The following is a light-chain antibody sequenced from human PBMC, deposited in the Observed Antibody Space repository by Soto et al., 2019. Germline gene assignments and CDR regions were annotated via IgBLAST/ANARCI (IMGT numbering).Light chain of an antibody. CDR2: RTS. V-gene: IGKV3-20*01. CDR3: QQVDGSSRALI. Sequence: EIALMQSPGTLSLSPGDRATISCMASRSVGNSYLAWYQQKPGQAPMLLIYRTSTRSTGIPERFSGSGSGTDFTLTIIRLEPEDFAVYFCQQVDGSSRALIFGGGTKVQI. J-gene: IGKJ4*01. CDR1: RSVGNSY.